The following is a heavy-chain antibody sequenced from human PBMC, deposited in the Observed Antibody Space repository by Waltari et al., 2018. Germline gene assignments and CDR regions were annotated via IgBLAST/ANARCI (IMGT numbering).Heavy chain of an antibody. Sequence: QVQLQESGPALVRPSETLSLTCVVSDYSIGSGYYWGWIRQAPGKGMEGVANIYHEGNTYYNPSLKTRVAISMDTSENQFSLQLRSVTATDTAMYYCARLALGYCTSPRCRQNESWGQGILVTVSS. CDR2: IYHEGNT. CDR1: DYSIGSGYY. V-gene: IGHV4-38-2*01. D-gene: IGHD2-2*01. J-gene: IGHJ5*02. CDR3: ARLALGYCTSPRCRQNES.